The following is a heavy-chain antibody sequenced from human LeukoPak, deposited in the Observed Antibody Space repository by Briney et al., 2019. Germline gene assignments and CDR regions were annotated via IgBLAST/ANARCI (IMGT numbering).Heavy chain of an antibody. CDR2: IRSKANSYAT. D-gene: IGHD3-10*01. V-gene: IGHV3-73*01. CDR1: GFTFSGSA. J-gene: IGHJ4*02. Sequence: GGSLTLSCAASGFTFSGSAMHWVRQASGKGLEGVGRIRSKANSYATACAASVKGRFTISRDDSKNTAYLQMNSLKTEDTAVYYCTSLITMVRGETDYWGQGTLVTVSS. CDR3: TSLITMVRGETDY.